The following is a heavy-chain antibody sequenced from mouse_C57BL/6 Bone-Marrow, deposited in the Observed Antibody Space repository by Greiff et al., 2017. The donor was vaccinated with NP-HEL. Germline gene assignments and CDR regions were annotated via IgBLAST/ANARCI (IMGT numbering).Heavy chain of an antibody. V-gene: IGHV1-80*01. CDR3: ARPRTGTGFDY. CDR2: LYPGDGDT. CDR1: GYAFSSYW. D-gene: IGHD4-1*01. J-gene: IGHJ2*01. Sequence: VQLQQSGAELVKPGASVKISCKASGYAFSSYWMNWVKQRPGKGLEWIGQLYPGDGDTNYNGKFKGKATLTADKSSSTAYMQLSSLTSEDSAVYFCARPRTGTGFDYWGQGTPLTVSS.